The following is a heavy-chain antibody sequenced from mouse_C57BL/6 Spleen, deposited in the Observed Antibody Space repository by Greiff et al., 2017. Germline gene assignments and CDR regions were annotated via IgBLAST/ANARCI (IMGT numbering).Heavy chain of an antibody. J-gene: IGHJ2*01. V-gene: IGHV1-53*01. Sequence: QVQLQQPGTELVKPGASVKLSCKASGYTFTSYWMHWVKQRTGQGLEWIGNINPSNGGTNYTEQFKSKATLTVDKSSSTAFKHLSSLSSEDSAVYYCTRLEEDYFDYWGQGTTLTVSS. CDR2: INPSNGGT. CDR1: GYTFTSYW. CDR3: TRLEEDYFDY.